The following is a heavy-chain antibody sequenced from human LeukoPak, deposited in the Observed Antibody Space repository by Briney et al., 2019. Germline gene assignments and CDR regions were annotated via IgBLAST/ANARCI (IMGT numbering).Heavy chain of an antibody. CDR3: ARCYGDIYYYYYVDV. J-gene: IGHJ6*03. CDR2: IYHGGST. Sequence: SETLSLTCTVSGYSISSGYYWGWIRQPPGKGLEWIGSIYHGGSTYYNPSLKSRVTISVDTSKNQFSLKLSSVTAADTAVYYCARCYGDIYYYYYVDVWGKGTTVTISS. D-gene: IGHD4-17*01. V-gene: IGHV4-38-2*02. CDR1: GYSISSGYY.